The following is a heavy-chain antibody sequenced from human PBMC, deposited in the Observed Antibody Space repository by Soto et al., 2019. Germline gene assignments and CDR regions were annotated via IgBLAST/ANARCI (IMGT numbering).Heavy chain of an antibody. D-gene: IGHD2-2*02. J-gene: IGHJ6*02. Sequence: GESLKISCKGSGYSFTSYWISWVRQMPGKGLEWLGRIDPSDSYTNYSPSFQGHVTISADKSISTAYLQWSSLKASDTAMYYCARLDAVPAAISYYYYYGMDVWGQGTTVTVSS. V-gene: IGHV5-10-1*01. CDR3: ARLDAVPAAISYYYYYGMDV. CDR2: IDPSDSYT. CDR1: GYSFTSYW.